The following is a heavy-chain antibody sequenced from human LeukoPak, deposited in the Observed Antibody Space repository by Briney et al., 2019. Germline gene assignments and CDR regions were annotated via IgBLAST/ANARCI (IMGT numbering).Heavy chain of an antibody. J-gene: IGHJ3*02. Sequence: GGSLRLSCAASGFTFSSYSMNWVRQAPGKGLEWVSYIRSSSSTIYYTDSVKGRFTISRDNAKNSLYLQMNSLRAEDTAVYYCARDRSMGGATAAFDIWGQGTMVTVSP. V-gene: IGHV3-48*01. CDR1: GFTFSSYS. CDR2: IRSSSSTI. CDR3: ARDRSMGGATAAFDI. D-gene: IGHD1-26*01.